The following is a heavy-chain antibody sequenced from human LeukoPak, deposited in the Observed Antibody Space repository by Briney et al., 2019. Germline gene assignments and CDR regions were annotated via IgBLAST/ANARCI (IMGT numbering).Heavy chain of an antibody. V-gene: IGHV3-20*04. CDR3: ARDVKKYSSGWYGYEPYYFDY. CDR1: GFTFDDYG. Sequence: GGSLRLSCAASGFTFDDYGMSWVRQAPGKGLEWVSGINWNVGSTGYADSVKGRFTISRDNAKNSLYLQMNSLRAEDTALYYCARDVKKYSSGWYGYEPYYFDYWGQGTLVTVSS. J-gene: IGHJ4*02. D-gene: IGHD6-19*01. CDR2: INWNVGST.